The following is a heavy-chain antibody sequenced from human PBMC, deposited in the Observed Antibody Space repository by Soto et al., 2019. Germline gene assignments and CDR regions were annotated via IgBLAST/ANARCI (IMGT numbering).Heavy chain of an antibody. CDR2: IYYSGST. CDR3: ARGIVVVAAPPYYYYGMDV. D-gene: IGHD2-15*01. Sequence: QVQLQESGPGLVKPSQTLSLTCTVSGGSISSGGYYWSWIRQHPGKGLEWIGYIYYSGSTYYNPSLRSQVTISVETSKNQFSLKLSSVTAADTAVYYCARGIVVVAAPPYYYYGMDVWGQGTTVTVSS. J-gene: IGHJ6*02. V-gene: IGHV4-31*01. CDR1: GGSISSGGYY.